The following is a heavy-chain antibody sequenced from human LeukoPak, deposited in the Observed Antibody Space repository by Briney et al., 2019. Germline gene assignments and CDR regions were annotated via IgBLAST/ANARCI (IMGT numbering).Heavy chain of an antibody. V-gene: IGHV4-4*07. J-gene: IGHJ6*03. Sequence: PSETLSLTCTVSGGSISSYYWSRIRQPAGKGLEWIGRIYTSGSTNYNPSLKSRVTMSVDTSKNQFSLKLSPVTAADTAVYYCARGPRYYYYYMDVWGKGTTVTVSS. CDR2: IYTSGST. CDR3: ARGPRYYYYYMDV. CDR1: GGSISSYY.